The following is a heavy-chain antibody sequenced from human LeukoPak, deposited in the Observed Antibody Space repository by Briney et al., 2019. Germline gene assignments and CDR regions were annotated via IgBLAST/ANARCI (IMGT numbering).Heavy chain of an antibody. D-gene: IGHD6-19*01. J-gene: IGHJ5*02. CDR2: ITSDGSNT. V-gene: IGHV3-11*01. CDR1: GFTFSDYY. CDR3: ARDRPVGSGARGYFDP. Sequence: GGSLRLSCAASGFTFSDYYMSWIRQAPGKGLEWVSYITSDGSNTYYSDSVKGRFTMSRDNAKQTVFLQMDSLRAEDTAVYFCARDRPVGSGARGYFDPWGQGTLVTVSS.